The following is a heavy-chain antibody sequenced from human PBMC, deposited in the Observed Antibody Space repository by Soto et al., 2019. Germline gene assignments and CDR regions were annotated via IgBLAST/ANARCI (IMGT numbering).Heavy chain of an antibody. V-gene: IGHV1-2*04. CDR3: ARDGGGSYFRMDV. CDR2: INPNSGGT. J-gene: IGHJ6*02. CDR1: GYTFTGYY. Sequence: QVQLVQSGAEVKKPGASVKVSCKASGYTFTGYYMHWVRQAPGQGLEWMGWINPNSGGTNYAQKFEGWVTRSRDTSISTAYMELSRLRSDDTAVYYCARDGGGSYFRMDVWGQGTTVTVSS. D-gene: IGHD3-16*01.